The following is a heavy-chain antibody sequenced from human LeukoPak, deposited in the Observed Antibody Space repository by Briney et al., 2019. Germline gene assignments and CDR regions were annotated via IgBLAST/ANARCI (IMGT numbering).Heavy chain of an antibody. CDR1: GFTLSSYA. V-gene: IGHV3-23*01. Sequence: GGSLRLSCAASGFTLSSYAMSWVRQAPGKGLEWVSAISGSGGSTYYADSVKGRSTISRDNSKNTLYLQMNSLRAEDTAVYYCAKDYGAVAGTGNFDYWGQGTLVTVSS. CDR2: ISGSGGST. CDR3: AKDYGAVAGTGNFDY. J-gene: IGHJ4*02. D-gene: IGHD6-19*01.